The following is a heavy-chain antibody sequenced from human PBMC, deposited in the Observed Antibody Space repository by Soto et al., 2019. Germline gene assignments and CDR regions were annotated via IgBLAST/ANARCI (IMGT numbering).Heavy chain of an antibody. J-gene: IGHJ5*02. Sequence: VGSLRLSCAASGFKFRNYAIHWVRQAPGKGLEWLAVIWFDGSKKYYADSVKGRFTISRDNSKNTVYLDMNSLTADDSGVFYCARAHTMMILDRFDPWGHGTLVTVSS. D-gene: IGHD3-22*01. V-gene: IGHV3-33*01. CDR2: IWFDGSKK. CDR1: GFKFRNYA. CDR3: ARAHTMMILDRFDP.